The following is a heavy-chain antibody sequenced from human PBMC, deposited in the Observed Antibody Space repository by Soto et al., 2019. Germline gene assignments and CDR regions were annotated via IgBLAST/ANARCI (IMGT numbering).Heavy chain of an antibody. CDR2: IYYSGST. CDR3: ARNDYGDQKPPFPDY. V-gene: IGHV4-30-4*01. J-gene: IGHJ4*02. Sequence: QVQRQESGPGLVKPSQTLSLTCTVSGGSISSGDYYWSWIRQPPGKGLEWIGYIYYSGSTYYNPSLKSRVTISVDTSKNQFSLKLSSVTAADTAVYYCARNDYGDQKPPFPDYWGQGTLVTVSS. D-gene: IGHD4-17*01. CDR1: GGSISSGDYY.